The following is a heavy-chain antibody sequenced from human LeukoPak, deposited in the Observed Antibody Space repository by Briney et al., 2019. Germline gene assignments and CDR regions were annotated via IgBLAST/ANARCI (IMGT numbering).Heavy chain of an antibody. CDR3: ARVYLSCSGSSCYPKPIDY. J-gene: IGHJ4*02. D-gene: IGHD2-15*01. Sequence: GASVKVSCKASGYTFTSYGISWVRQAPGQGLEWMGWISAYNGNTNYAQKLQGRVTMTTDTSTSTAYMELRSLSSEDTAVYYCARVYLSCSGSSCYPKPIDYWGQGTLVTVSS. CDR1: GYTFTSYG. V-gene: IGHV1-18*04. CDR2: ISAYNGNT.